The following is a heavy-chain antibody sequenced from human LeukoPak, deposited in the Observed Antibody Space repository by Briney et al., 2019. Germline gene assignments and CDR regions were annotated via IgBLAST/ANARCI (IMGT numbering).Heavy chain of an antibody. CDR1: GGSFSGYY. CDR2: INHSGST. Sequence: SETLSLTCAVYGGSFSGYYWSWIRQPPGKGLEWIGEINHSGSTNYNPSLKSRVTISVDTSKNQFSLKLSSVTAADTAVYYCARLGVRVVPSAVFDYWGQGTLVTVSS. D-gene: IGHD2-2*01. CDR3: ARLGVRVVPSAVFDY. V-gene: IGHV4-34*01. J-gene: IGHJ4*02.